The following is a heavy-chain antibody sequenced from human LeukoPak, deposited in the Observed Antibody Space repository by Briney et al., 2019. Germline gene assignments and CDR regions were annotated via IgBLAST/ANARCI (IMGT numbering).Heavy chain of an antibody. CDR1: GGSFSGYY. CDR2: INHSGST. CDR3: ARVEYSSSLDYWYFDL. J-gene: IGHJ2*01. V-gene: IGHV4-34*01. Sequence: SETLSLTCAVYGGSFSGYYWSWIRQPPGKGLEWIGEINHSGSTNYNPSLKSRVTISVGTSKNQFSLKLSSVTAADTAVYYCARVEYSSSLDYWYFDLWGRGTLVTVSS. D-gene: IGHD6-6*01.